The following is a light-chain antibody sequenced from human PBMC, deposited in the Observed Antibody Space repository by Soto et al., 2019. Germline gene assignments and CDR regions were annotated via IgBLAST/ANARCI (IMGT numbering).Light chain of an antibody. CDR1: SSDVGGYNY. Sequence: QSALTQPRSVSGSPGQSVTISCTGTSSDVGGYNYVSWYQQHPGKAPKLMIYDVSKRPSGVPDRFSGSKSGNTASLTISGLQAEDEAYYYCCSFAGSDYVFGTGTKLTVL. CDR2: DVS. V-gene: IGLV2-11*01. J-gene: IGLJ1*01. CDR3: CSFAGSDYV.